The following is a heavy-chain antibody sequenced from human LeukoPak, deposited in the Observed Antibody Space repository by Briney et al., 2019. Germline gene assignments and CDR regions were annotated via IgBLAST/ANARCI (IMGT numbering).Heavy chain of an antibody. V-gene: IGHV3-53*05. CDR1: GFSVSNNY. CDR3: ASEIRTGD. Sequence: PGGSLRLSCAASGFSVSNNYMSWVRQAPGKGLEWVSFIYSGGSTYYADSVKGRFTVSRDNSKNTLYLQVDSLRDEDTAVYYCASEIRTGDWGQGTLVTVSS. J-gene: IGHJ4*02. CDR2: IYSGGST. D-gene: IGHD7-27*01.